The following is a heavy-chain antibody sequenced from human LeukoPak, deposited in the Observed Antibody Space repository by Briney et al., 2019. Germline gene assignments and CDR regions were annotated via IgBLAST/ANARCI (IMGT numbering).Heavy chain of an antibody. D-gene: IGHD3-16*02. Sequence: GESLRLSCAGSTYMFNNYWMTRVRQAPGKGLEWVANIKSDGSEKYFVDSVEGRFTIARDNAKKSLYLQMNSLRPEDTAVYYCTGGQPIVSWGQGTLVTVS. CDR3: TGGQPIVS. J-gene: IGHJ4*02. V-gene: IGHV3-7*01. CDR2: IKSDGSEK. CDR1: TYMFNNYW.